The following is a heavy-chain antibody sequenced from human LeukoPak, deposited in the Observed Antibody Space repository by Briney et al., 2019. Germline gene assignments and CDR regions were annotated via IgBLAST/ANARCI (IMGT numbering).Heavy chain of an antibody. CDR2: IIPILSVA. V-gene: IGHV1-69*04. CDR1: GGTFSSYA. J-gene: IGHJ4*02. D-gene: IGHD3-22*01. Sequence: SVKVSCKASGGTFSSYAISWVRQAPGQGLEWMGRIIPILSVANYAQKFQGRVTITADKSTSAAYMELSSLRSEDTAVYYCASRNQYYYDSSGIGGFDYWGQGTLVTVSS. CDR3: ASRNQYYYDSSGIGGFDY.